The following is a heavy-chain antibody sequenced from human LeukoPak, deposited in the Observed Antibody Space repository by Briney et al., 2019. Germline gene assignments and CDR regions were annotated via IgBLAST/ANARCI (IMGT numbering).Heavy chain of an antibody. CDR2: IYPGDSNT. CDR3: ARPGGHCSGGSCYHWFDP. V-gene: IGHV5-51*01. D-gene: IGHD2-15*01. J-gene: IGHJ5*02. CDR1: GYRFPSYW. Sequence: GESLKISFKGSGYRFPSYWIGWVRPVPGKGLEWMGIIYPGDSNTKYSPSFKGQVTISAAKAISPAYLQWSSLKASDTAMYYCARPGGHCSGGSCYHWFDPWGQGTLVTVSS.